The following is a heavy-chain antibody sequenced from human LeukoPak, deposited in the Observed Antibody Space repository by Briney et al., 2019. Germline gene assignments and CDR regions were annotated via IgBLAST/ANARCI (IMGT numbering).Heavy chain of an antibody. Sequence: SVKVSCKASGGTFSSYAISWVRQAPGQGLEWMGGIIPIFGTANYAQKFQGRVTITADESTSTAYMELSSLRSEDTAVYYCARDDCSGGSCYFDYWGQGTLVTVSS. CDR2: IIPIFGTA. V-gene: IGHV1-69*13. J-gene: IGHJ4*02. CDR1: GGTFSSYA. CDR3: ARDDCSGGSCYFDY. D-gene: IGHD2-15*01.